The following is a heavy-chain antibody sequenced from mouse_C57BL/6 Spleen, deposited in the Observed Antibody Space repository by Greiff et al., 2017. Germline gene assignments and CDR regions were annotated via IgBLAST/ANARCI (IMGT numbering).Heavy chain of an antibody. V-gene: IGHV1-39*01. J-gene: IGHJ3*01. CDR2: INPNYGTT. CDR3: ARGDDYDEGSAWFSY. Sequence: EVKLVESGPELVKPGASVKISCKASGYSFTDYNMNWVKQSNGKSLEWIGVINPNYGTTSYNQKFKGKATLTVDQSSSTAYMQLNSLTSEDSAVYYCARGDDYDEGSAWFSYWGQGTLVTVSA. CDR1: GYSFTDYN. D-gene: IGHD2-4*01.